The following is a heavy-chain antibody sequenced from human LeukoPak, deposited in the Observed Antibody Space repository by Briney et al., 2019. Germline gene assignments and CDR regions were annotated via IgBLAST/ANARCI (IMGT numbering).Heavy chain of an antibody. CDR3: ARDGWNDGGTFDY. V-gene: IGHV3-23*01. J-gene: IGHJ4*02. Sequence: PGGSLRLSCAASGFAFSSHAMSWVRQAPGKGLEWVSAISGRSDNIYYADSVKGRFTISRDNSKNTLYLQMNSLRAEDTAVYYRARDGWNDGGTFDYWGQGTLVTVSS. CDR1: GFAFSSHA. CDR2: ISGRSDNI. D-gene: IGHD1-1*01.